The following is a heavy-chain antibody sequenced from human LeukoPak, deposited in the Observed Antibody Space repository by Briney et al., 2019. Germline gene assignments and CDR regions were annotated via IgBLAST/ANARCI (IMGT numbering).Heavy chain of an antibody. Sequence: PGGSLRLSCAASGFTFSSYWMSWVRQAPGKGLEWVANIKQDGSEKYYVDSVKGRFTIYRDNAKNSLYLQMNSLRAEDTAVYYCARIGIRGFWSGLDAFDIWGQGTMVTVSS. D-gene: IGHD3-3*01. CDR1: GFTFSSYW. CDR2: IKQDGSEK. V-gene: IGHV3-7*01. CDR3: ARIGIRGFWSGLDAFDI. J-gene: IGHJ3*02.